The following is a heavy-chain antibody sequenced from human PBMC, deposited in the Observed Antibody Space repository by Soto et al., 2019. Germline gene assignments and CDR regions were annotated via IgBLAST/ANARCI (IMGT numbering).Heavy chain of an antibody. CDR3: ASHYDMGSGYLSPVDY. CDR1: GYTFSDYY. J-gene: IGHJ4*02. D-gene: IGHD3-3*01. Sequence: QVQLVESGGDLVKPGGSLRLSCAASGYTFSDYYMSWIRQAPGKGLEWISYIDTSGTKIYYADSVKGRFTITRDNAKNSLYLEMNSLRDEDTAVYYWASHYDMGSGYLSPVDYWGQGTLVTVSS. V-gene: IGHV3-11*01. CDR2: IDTSGTKI.